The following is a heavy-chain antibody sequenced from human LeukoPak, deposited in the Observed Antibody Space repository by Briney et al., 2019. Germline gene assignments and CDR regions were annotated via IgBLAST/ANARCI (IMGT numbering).Heavy chain of an antibody. J-gene: IGHJ4*02. CDR2: ISYDGSNK. D-gene: IGHD2-2*01. Sequence: GGSLRLSCAASGFTFSDYYMSWIRQAPGKGLEWVAVISYDGSNKYYADSVKGRFTISRDNSKNTLYLQMNSLRAEDTAVYYCAIECSSTSCMDYWGQGTLVTVSS. CDR3: AIECSSTSCMDY. V-gene: IGHV3-30*03. CDR1: GFTFSDYY.